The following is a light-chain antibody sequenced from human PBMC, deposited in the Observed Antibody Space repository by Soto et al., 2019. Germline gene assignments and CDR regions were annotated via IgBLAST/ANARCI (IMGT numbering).Light chain of an antibody. CDR2: NND. Sequence: QSALTQPPSASGTPGQRVTISCSGGSSNIGTNSVNWYQQLPGRAPKLLIYNNDLRPSGVPDRFSGSKSGTSASPAISGLQSEDEADYYCAAWDDSLNGFYVFGIGTKVTVL. CDR3: AAWDDSLNGFYV. J-gene: IGLJ1*01. V-gene: IGLV1-44*01. CDR1: SSNIGTNS.